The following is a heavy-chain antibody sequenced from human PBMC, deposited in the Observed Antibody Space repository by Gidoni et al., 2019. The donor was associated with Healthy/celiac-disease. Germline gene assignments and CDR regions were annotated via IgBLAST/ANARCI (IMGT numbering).Heavy chain of an antibody. V-gene: IGHV4-39*01. Sequence: QLQLQESGPGLVKPSETLSLTCTVPGGSISSSSYYWGWIRQPPGKGLEWIGSIYYSGSTYYNPSLKSRVTISVDTSKNQFSLKLSSVTAADTAVYYCARWYSGSYFVVDYWGQGTLVTVSS. D-gene: IGHD1-26*01. CDR3: ARWYSGSYFVVDY. J-gene: IGHJ4*02. CDR1: GGSISSSSYY. CDR2: IYYSGST.